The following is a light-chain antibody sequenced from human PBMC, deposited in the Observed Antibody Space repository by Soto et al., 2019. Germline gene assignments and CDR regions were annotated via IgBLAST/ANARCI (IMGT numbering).Light chain of an antibody. J-gene: IGKJ3*01. CDR2: DAS. V-gene: IGKV1-33*01. CDR1: QDISNY. Sequence: DIQMTQSPSSLSASVGDRVTITCQASQDISNYLNWYQQKPGKAPKLLIYDASNLETGVPSRFSGSGSATDFTFTISSLQPEDIATYYCQQLNSYPSITFGPGTTVDVK. CDR3: QQLNSYPSIT.